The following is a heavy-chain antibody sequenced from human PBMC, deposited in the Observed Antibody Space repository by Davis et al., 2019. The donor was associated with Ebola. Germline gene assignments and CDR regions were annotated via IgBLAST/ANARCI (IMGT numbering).Heavy chain of an antibody. J-gene: IGHJ1*01. Sequence: SETLSLTCNVSGASISSGFFSWSWVRQPAGKGLEWIGHIFRSGSTKYNPSLESRVAISLDTSKNQFSLRLNSVTAADTAIYFCARDRHDSGAFGFWGRGTLVTVSS. CDR3: ARDRHDSGAFGF. V-gene: IGHV4-61*09. CDR1: GASISSGFFS. CDR2: IFRSGST. D-gene: IGHD3-22*01.